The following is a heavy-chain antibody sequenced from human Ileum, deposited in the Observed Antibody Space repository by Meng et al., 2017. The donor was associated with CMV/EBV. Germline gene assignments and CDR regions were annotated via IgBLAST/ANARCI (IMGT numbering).Heavy chain of an antibody. CDR2: TYYRGST. CDR3: TSDSYPSVLRFLEWLPGGYYYYYGMDV. V-gene: IGHV4-39*07. D-gene: IGHD3-3*01. J-gene: IGHJ6*02. CDR1: GGSISSRRDY. Sequence: PGSLSPSCTVSGGSISSRRDYCGWIRHPPGKGLEWIGSTYYRGSTYYNPSLKSRVTISVDTSKNQFSRKLSSVTAADTAVYYCTSDSYPSVLRFLEWLPGGYYYYYGMDVWGQGATVTVSS.